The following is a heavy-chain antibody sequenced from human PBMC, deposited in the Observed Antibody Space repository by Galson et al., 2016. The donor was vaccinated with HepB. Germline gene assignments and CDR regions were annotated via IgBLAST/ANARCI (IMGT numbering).Heavy chain of an antibody. Sequence: SLRLSCAASGFTFSDYYMTWIRQAPGKGLEWVSYISSSSTYTKYADSVKGRFTISRDKAKSSLYLQVNGLRAEDTAIYYCARVSRYGPDGCCFADFWGQGTMVTVSS. CDR1: GFTFSDYY. D-gene: IGHD2-15*01. CDR3: ARVSRYGPDGCCFADF. J-gene: IGHJ3*01. CDR2: ISSSSTYT. V-gene: IGHV3-11*05.